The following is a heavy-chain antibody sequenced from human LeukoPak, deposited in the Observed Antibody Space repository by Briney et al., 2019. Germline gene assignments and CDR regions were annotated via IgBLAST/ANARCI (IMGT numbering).Heavy chain of an antibody. Sequence: ASVKVSCKASGYTFTGYYMHWVRQAPGQGLEWMGWINPNSGGTNYAQKFQGRVTMTRDTPISTAYMELSRLRSDDTAVYYCARETVTTGDAFDIWGQGTMVTVSS. CDR1: GYTFTGYY. CDR2: INPNSGGT. V-gene: IGHV1-2*02. J-gene: IGHJ3*02. D-gene: IGHD4-17*01. CDR3: ARETVTTGDAFDI.